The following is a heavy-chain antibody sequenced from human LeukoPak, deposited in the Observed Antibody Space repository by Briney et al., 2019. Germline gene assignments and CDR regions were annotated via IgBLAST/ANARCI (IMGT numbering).Heavy chain of an antibody. CDR3: TTSYYDYVWGSYRYQKFYFDY. J-gene: IGHJ4*02. CDR1: GFTFSNAW. V-gene: IGHV3-15*01. Sequence: GGSLRLSCAASGFTFSNAWMSWVRQAPGKGLEWVGRIKSKTDGGTTEYAAPVKGRFTISRDDSKNTLYLQMNSLKTEDTAVYYCTTSYYDYVWGSYRYQKFYFDYWGQGTLVTVSS. D-gene: IGHD3-16*02. CDR2: IKSKTDGGTT.